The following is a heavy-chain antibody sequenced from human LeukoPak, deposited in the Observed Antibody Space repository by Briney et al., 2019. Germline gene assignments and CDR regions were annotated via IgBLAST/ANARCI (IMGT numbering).Heavy chain of an antibody. J-gene: IGHJ3*02. CDR2: ISGSGGST. CDR1: GFTFSSYA. Sequence: GGSLRLSCAASGFTFSSYAMSWVRQAPGKGLEWVSAISGSGGSTYYADSVKGRFTISRDNSKNTLYLQMNSLRAEDTAVYYCAKDRYTGGIAAAGIAFDIWGQGTMVTVSS. CDR3: AKDRYTGGIAAAGIAFDI. D-gene: IGHD6-13*01. V-gene: IGHV3-23*01.